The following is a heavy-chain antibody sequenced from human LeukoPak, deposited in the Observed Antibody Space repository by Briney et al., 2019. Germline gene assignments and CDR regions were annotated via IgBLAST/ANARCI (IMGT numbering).Heavy chain of an antibody. CDR3: ARHAPQYYFDY. Sequence: GESLKISCKASGYSFTNYWIGWVRQMPGKGLEWMGIIYPGDSDTRYSPSFQGQVTISADKSISTAYLQWSSLKASDTAMYYCARHAPQYYFDYWGQGTLVTVSS. CDR1: GYSFTNYW. D-gene: IGHD4-11*01. J-gene: IGHJ4*02. CDR2: IYPGDSDT. V-gene: IGHV5-51*01.